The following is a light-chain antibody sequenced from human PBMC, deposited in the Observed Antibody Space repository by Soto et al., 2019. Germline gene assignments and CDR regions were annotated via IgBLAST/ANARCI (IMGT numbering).Light chain of an antibody. V-gene: IGLV1-40*01. Sequence: QSVLTQPPSLSGAPGQNIIISCTGGGSNIGAGFDVHWYQQLPGTAPKLLIYGNTNRPSGVPDRFSGSKSGTSASLAITGLQAEDEAYYSCQSYDTGLSGPVVFGGGTKLTVL. J-gene: IGLJ2*01. CDR1: GSNIGAGFD. CDR3: QSYDTGLSGPVV. CDR2: GNT.